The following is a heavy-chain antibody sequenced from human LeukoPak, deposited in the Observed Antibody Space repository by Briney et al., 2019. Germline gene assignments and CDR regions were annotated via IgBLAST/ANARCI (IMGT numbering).Heavy chain of an antibody. D-gene: IGHD2-21*02. V-gene: IGHV5-51*01. CDR1: GYSFTSYW. CDR3: ARRVGGGDYITEFDY. CDR2: IYPGDSDT. Sequence: ESLKISCKGSGYSFTSYWIGWVRQMPGKGLEWMGIIYPGDSDTRYSPSFQGQVTISADKSISTAYLQWSSLKASDTAMYYCARRVGGGDYITEFDYWGQGTLVTVSS. J-gene: IGHJ4*02.